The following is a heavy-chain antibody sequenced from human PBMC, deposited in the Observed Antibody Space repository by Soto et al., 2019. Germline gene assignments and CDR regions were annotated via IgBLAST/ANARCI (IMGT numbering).Heavy chain of an antibody. CDR2: ISYDGSNK. D-gene: IGHD5-12*01. Sequence: QVQLVESGGGVVQPGRSLRLSCAASGFTFSSYGMHWVRQAPGKGLEWVAVISYDGSNKYYADSVKGRFTISRDNSKNTLYLQMNSLRAEDTAVCDCAKVVEVATNDYWGQGTLVTVYS. CDR1: GFTFSSYG. CDR3: AKVVEVATNDY. J-gene: IGHJ4*02. V-gene: IGHV3-30*18.